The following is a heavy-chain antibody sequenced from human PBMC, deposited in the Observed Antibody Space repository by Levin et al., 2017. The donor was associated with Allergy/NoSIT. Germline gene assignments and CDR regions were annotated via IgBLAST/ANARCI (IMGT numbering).Heavy chain of an antibody. D-gene: IGHD2-2*01. CDR2: IWFDGSKI. J-gene: IGHJ4*02. Sequence: GGSLRLSCAASGFTFSSHGFYWVRQAPGKGLEWVAIIWFDGSKIYYADSVKGRFTISRDNSKNTLYLQMNSLRGEDTAVYYCARDISRSSLDYWGQGTRVTVSS. V-gene: IGHV3-33*01. CDR3: ARDISRSSLDY. CDR1: GFTFSSHG.